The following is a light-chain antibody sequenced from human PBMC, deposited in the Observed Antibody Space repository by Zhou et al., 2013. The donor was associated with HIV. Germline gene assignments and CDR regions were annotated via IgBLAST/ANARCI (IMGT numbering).Light chain of an antibody. J-gene: IGKJ4*01. V-gene: IGKV1-33*01. CDR2: DAS. CDR1: QSISSW. CDR3: QEYDYLPLT. Sequence: DIQMTQSPSTLSASVGDRVTITCRASQSISSWLAWYQQKPGKAPKLLIHDASNLETGVPSRFSGSASGTDFTFTISSLQPEDIATYYCQEYDYLPLTFGGGTKVEIK.